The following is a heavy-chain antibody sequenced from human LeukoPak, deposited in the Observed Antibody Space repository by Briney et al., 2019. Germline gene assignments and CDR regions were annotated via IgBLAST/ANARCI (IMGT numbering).Heavy chain of an antibody. V-gene: IGHV3-74*01. CDR1: GFTFSSYW. Sequence: GGSLRLSCAASGFTFSSYWMHWVRHAPGKGLVWVSRINSDGSSTSYADSVKGRFTISRDNAKNTLYLQMTSLRAEDTAVYYCATEYSSGRFDYWGQGTLVTVSS. D-gene: IGHD6-19*01. J-gene: IGHJ4*02. CDR3: ATEYSSGRFDY. CDR2: INSDGSST.